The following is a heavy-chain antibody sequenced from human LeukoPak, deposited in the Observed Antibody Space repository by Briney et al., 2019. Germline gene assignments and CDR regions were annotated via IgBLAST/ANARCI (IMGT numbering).Heavy chain of an antibody. J-gene: IGHJ6*04. V-gene: IGHV2-5*02. Sequence: SGPTLGHPTQTLTLTCTFSGFSLGTSGVGVGWIRQPPGKALEWLALIYWDDDKRYSPSLKSRLTITKDTSKNQVVLTMTNMDPVDTATYYCAHRRVAAADMDVWGKGTTVTVSS. CDR3: AHRRVAAADMDV. CDR2: IYWDDDK. D-gene: IGHD6-13*01. CDR1: GFSLGTSGVG.